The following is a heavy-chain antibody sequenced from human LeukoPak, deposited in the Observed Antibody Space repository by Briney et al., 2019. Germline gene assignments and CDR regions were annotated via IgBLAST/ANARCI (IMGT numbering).Heavy chain of an antibody. J-gene: IGHJ4*02. V-gene: IGHV4-4*02. CDR2: MYHSGST. Sequence: SGTLSLTCAVSGGSISSSNWWSWVRQPPGKGLEWIGYMYHSGSTTYNPSLKSRVTISVDTSKNQFSLKLSSVTAADTAVYYCARDLWAGSGGWGYFDYWGQGTLVTVSS. D-gene: IGHD6-19*01. CDR3: ARDLWAGSGGWGYFDY. CDR1: GGSISSSNW.